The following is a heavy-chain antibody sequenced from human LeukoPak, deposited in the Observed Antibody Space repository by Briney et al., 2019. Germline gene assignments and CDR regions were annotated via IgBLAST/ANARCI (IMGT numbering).Heavy chain of an antibody. CDR1: GFTFSFYS. Sequence: PGGSLRLSCAGSGFTFSFYSLNWVRQAPGRGLEWVSFISGSGSDIFYADSVKGRFTISRDNAKTSVSLQMDSLRGDDTAVYYCARDIGGSYSAIDYWGQGTLVTVSS. CDR2: ISGSGSDI. V-gene: IGHV3-21*05. J-gene: IGHJ4*02. D-gene: IGHD1-26*01. CDR3: ARDIGGSYSAIDY.